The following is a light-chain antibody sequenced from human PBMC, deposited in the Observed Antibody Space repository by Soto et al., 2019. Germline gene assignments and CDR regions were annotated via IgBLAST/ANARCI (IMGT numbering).Light chain of an antibody. CDR2: GNS. CDR1: SSNIGAGYD. V-gene: IGLV1-40*01. Sequence: QSVLTQPPSVSGAPGQRVTISCTGGSSNIGAGYDVHWYQQLPGTAPKLLIYGNSNRPSGVPDRFSGSKSGTSASLAITGLQXXXXADYYCQSYDSSLSGVVFGGGTKLT. CDR3: QSYDSSLSGVV. J-gene: IGLJ2*01.